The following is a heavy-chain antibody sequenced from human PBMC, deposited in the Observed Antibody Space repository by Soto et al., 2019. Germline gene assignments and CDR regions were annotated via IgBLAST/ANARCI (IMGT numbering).Heavy chain of an antibody. CDR2: ISGSGGST. V-gene: IGHV3-23*01. Sequence: GGSLRLSCAASGFTFSSYAMSWVRQAPGKGLEWVSAISGSGGSTYYADSVKGRFTISRDNSKNTLYLQMNSLRAEDTAVYYCAKALPPVVVVMPTPGHYGLDVWGQGTTVTVSS. CDR3: AKALPPVVVVMPTPGHYGLDV. D-gene: IGHD2-15*01. CDR1: GFTFSSYA. J-gene: IGHJ6*02.